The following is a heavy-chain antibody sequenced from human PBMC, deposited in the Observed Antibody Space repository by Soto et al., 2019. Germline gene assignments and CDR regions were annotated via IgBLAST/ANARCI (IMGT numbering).Heavy chain of an antibody. D-gene: IGHD3-10*01. V-gene: IGHV3-48*03. J-gene: IGHJ4*02. CDR1: GFTFNDFE. Sequence: EVQLLESGGGLVQPGGSLRLSCGVSGFTFNDFEMNWVRQAPGKGLEWLAYIDGSGTTKKYADSVRGRFTISRDNPNNSLFLQMSSLSAADTAIYDCARGFGRFNYWGQGTLVSVSS. CDR2: IDGSGTTK. CDR3: ARGFGRFNY.